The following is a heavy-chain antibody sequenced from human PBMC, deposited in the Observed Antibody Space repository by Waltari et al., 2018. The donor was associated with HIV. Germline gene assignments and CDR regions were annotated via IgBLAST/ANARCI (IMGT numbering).Heavy chain of an antibody. CDR1: GFSFNNYW. CDR2: IGPDGANV. V-gene: IGHV3-74*01. CDR3: TRDDPGPTPIDF. Sequence: EVQLAESGGGLVQPGGSLRLSCLASGFSFNNYWMHWVRQAPGKGLIWDAQIGPDGANVRYADSVKGRCIISRDNAKNTLYLQMNSLRAEDTAVYYCTRDDPGPTPIDFWGQGTLVTVSP. J-gene: IGHJ4*02. D-gene: IGHD2-15*01.